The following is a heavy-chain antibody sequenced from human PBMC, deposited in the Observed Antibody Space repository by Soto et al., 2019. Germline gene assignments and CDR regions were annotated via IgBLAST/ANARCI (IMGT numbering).Heavy chain of an antibody. J-gene: IGHJ5*02. Sequence: QVQLQESGPGLVKPSQTLSLTCTVSGGSISSGGYYWSWIRQHPGKGLEWIGYIYYSGGTSYNPSLKGRGTLSVDTSKNQFSLKLSSVTAADTAVYYCARAGTGWFDPWGQGTLVTVSS. CDR2: IYYSGGT. CDR3: ARAGTGWFDP. CDR1: GGSISSGGYY. V-gene: IGHV4-31*03. D-gene: IGHD1-1*01.